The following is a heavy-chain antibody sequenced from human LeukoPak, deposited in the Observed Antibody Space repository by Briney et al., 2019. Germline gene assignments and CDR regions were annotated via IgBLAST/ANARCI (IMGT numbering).Heavy chain of an antibody. J-gene: IGHJ6*02. Sequence: PGGSLRLSCAASGFTFSSYAMSWVRQAPGKGLEWVSAISGGGGSTYYADSVKGRFTISRDNSKNTLYLKMNSLRAEDTAVYYCASRGGVSCYVCGMDVWGLGTTVTVSS. CDR1: GFTFSSYA. CDR3: ASRGGVSCYVCGMDV. V-gene: IGHV3-23*01. D-gene: IGHD3-16*01. CDR2: ISGGGGST.